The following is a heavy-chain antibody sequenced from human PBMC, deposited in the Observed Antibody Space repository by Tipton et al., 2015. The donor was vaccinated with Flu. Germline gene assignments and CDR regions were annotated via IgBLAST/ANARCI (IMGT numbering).Heavy chain of an antibody. CDR1: GGSISSGSYY. CDR2: IYTSGST. V-gene: IGHV4-61*02. CDR3: ARTHDYGDPGGQN. D-gene: IGHD4-17*01. Sequence: TLSLTCTVSGGSISSGSYYWSWIRQPAGKGLEWIGRIYTSGSTNYNPSLESRVTVSVDTSKNRFSLKLSSVTAADTAVYYCARTHDYGDPGGQNWGQGTLVTVSS. J-gene: IGHJ1*01.